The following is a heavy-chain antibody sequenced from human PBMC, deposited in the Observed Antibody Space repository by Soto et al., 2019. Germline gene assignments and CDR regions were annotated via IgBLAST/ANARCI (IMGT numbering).Heavy chain of an antibody. CDR2: INPNSRDT. Sequence: GASVKVSCKASGYTFTAYYIHWFRQAPGQGLEWMGWINPNSRDTKNAQKFQGRVTMTRDASSGTAYMDLSRLRSDDTAVYYCASKPGPGAFDIWGQGTMVTVSS. CDR3: ASKPGPGAFDI. J-gene: IGHJ3*02. V-gene: IGHV1-2*02. CDR1: GYTFTAYY.